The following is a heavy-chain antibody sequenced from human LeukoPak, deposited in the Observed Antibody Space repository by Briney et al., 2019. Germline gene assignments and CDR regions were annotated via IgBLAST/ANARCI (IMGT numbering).Heavy chain of an antibody. CDR1: GFTFSSYW. V-gene: IGHV3-7*01. J-gene: IGHJ4*02. CDR2: IKQDVTEK. D-gene: IGHD6-13*01. Sequence: GGSLRLSCAASGFTFSSYWMSWVRQAPGKGLEWVAYIKQDVTEKYYVDSVKGRFSISRDNAKNSLYLQMNSLRAEDTAVYYCARDSAAAAGTFDYWGQGTLVTVSS. CDR3: ARDSAAAAGTFDY.